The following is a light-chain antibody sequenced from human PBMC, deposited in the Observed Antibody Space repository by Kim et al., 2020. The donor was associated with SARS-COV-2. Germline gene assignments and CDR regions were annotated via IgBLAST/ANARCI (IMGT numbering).Light chain of an antibody. Sequence: PGKTARVSCGGNSIGSKSVHWYQQKSGQAPVLVIYYDSDRPSGIPERFSGSNAGNTATLTISRVEAGDEADYYCQVWDSSTDHRVVFGGGTQLTVL. J-gene: IGLJ2*01. V-gene: IGLV3-21*04. CDR3: QVWDSSTDHRVV. CDR1: SIGSKS. CDR2: YDS.